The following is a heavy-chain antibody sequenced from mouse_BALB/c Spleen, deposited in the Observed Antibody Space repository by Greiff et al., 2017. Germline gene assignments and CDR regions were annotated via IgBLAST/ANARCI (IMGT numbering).Heavy chain of an antibody. D-gene: IGHD2-3*01. J-gene: IGHJ3*01. Sequence: DVMLVESGGGLVQPGGSLRLSCATSGFTFTDYYMSWVRQPPGKALEWLGFIRNKANGYTTEYSASVKGRFTISRDNSQSILYLQMNTLRAEDSATYYCARDGGWLLRAWFAYWGQGTLVTVSA. V-gene: IGHV7-3*02. CDR3: ARDGGWLLRAWFAY. CDR2: IRNKANGYTT. CDR1: GFTFTDYY.